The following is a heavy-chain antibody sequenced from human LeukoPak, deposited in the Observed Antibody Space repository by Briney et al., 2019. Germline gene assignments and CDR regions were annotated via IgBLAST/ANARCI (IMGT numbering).Heavy chain of an antibody. D-gene: IGHD3-10*01. CDR2: IYYSGTT. CDR3: ASQKGNFDY. J-gene: IGHJ4*02. CDR1: GGSISSSSYY. V-gene: IGHV4-39*01. Sequence: SETLSLTCTVSGGSISSSSYYWGWIRQPPGKGLEWIGSIYYSGTTYYNPSLKSRVTISVDTSKSQFSLKLSSVTAADTAIYYCASQKGNFDYWGQGTLVTVSS.